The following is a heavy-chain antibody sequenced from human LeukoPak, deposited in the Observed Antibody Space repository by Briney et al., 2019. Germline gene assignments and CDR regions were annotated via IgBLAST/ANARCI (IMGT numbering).Heavy chain of an antibody. D-gene: IGHD1-7*01. J-gene: IGHJ4*02. Sequence: RGSLRLSCAASGFTFSSYWMSRVRQAPGKGLEWVANIKQDGNDKHYVDSVKGRFTISRDNAKNALYLQMNSLRAEDTAVYYCARDGDYNWNYRSGFDCWGQGTLVTVSS. CDR1: GFTFSSYW. CDR2: IKQDGNDK. V-gene: IGHV3-7*01. CDR3: ARDGDYNWNYRSGFDC.